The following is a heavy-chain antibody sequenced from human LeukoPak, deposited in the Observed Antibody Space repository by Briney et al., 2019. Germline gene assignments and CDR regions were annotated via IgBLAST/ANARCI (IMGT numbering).Heavy chain of an antibody. Sequence: PSETLSLTCTVSGGSISSYYWSWNRQPPGKGLEWIGYIYYSGSTNYNPSLKSRVTISVDTSKNQFSLKLSSVTAADTAVYYRARVEYSYGYYYYYGMDVWGQGTTVTVSS. CDR2: IYYSGST. CDR1: GGSISSYY. D-gene: IGHD5-18*01. CDR3: ARVEYSYGYYYYYGMDV. J-gene: IGHJ6*02. V-gene: IGHV4-59*01.